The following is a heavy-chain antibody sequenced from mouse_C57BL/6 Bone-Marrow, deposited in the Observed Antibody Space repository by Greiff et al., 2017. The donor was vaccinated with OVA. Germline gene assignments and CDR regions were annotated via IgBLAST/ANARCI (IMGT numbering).Heavy chain of an antibody. CDR1: GFTFSSYG. Sequence: EVQLVESGGDLVKPGGSLKLSCAASGFTFSSYGMSWVRQTPEKRLEWVATISSGGSYTYYPDSVKGRFTISRDNAKNTLYLQMSSLKSEDTAMYYCASHYGSSPFAYWGQGTLVTVSA. CDR3: ASHYGSSPFAY. V-gene: IGHV5-6*01. CDR2: ISSGGSYT. D-gene: IGHD1-1*01. J-gene: IGHJ3*01.